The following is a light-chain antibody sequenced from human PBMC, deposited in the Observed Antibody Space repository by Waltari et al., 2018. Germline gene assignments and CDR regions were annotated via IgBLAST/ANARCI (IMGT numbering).Light chain of an antibody. CDR2: DVS. V-gene: IGKV3-11*01. CDR3: QQRDSWPLT. J-gene: IGKJ4*01. CDR1: QNVGSQ. Sequence: ELVLTQSPATLSLSPGERAALSCSASQNVGSQLAWYQQRPGQAPRLLIDDVSNRATGIPARFSGSGSGTDFTLTISSLEPEDFAVYYCQQRDSWPLTFGGGTKVEIK.